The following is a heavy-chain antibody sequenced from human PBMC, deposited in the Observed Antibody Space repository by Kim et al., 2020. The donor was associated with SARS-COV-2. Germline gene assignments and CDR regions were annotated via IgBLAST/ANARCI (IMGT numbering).Heavy chain of an antibody. CDR3: AKGCSGGSCYTDY. D-gene: IGHD2-15*01. V-gene: IGHV3-23*03. Sequence: YATPVQGRFTLSRDNSKNTLYLQMNSLRAEDTAVYDCAKGCSGGSCYTDYWGQGTLDTVSS. J-gene: IGHJ4*02.